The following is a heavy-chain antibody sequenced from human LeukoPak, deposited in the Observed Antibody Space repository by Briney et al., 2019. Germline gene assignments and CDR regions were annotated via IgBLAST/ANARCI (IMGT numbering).Heavy chain of an antibody. CDR2: IYHSGST. J-gene: IGHJ3*02. Sequence: SQTLSLTCAVSGGSISSGGYSWSWIRQPPGKGLEWIGYIYHSGSTYYNPFLKSRVTISVDRSKNQFSLKLSSVTAADTAVYYCARSSEGITMVRGVINDDAFDIWGQGTMVTVSS. D-gene: IGHD3-10*01. CDR3: ARSSEGITMVRGVINDDAFDI. V-gene: IGHV4-30-2*01. CDR1: GGSISSGGYS.